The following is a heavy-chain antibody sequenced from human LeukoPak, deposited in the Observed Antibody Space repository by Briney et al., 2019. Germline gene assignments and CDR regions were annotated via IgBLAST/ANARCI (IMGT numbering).Heavy chain of an antibody. CDR3: ARLSRSGLSRSIDY. Sequence: GGSLRLSCAASGFTFSSYAMSWVRQAPGKGLEWVSYISSSSSTIYYADSVKGRFTISRDNAKNSLYLQMNSLRDEDTAVYYCARLSRSGLSRSIDYWGQGTLVTVSS. D-gene: IGHD3-3*01. J-gene: IGHJ4*02. CDR1: GFTFSSYA. CDR2: ISSSSSTI. V-gene: IGHV3-48*02.